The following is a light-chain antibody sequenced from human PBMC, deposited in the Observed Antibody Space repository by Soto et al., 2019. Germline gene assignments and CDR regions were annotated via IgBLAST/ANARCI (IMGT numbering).Light chain of an antibody. J-gene: IGKJ2*02. CDR2: AAS. CDR3: QQYYSYPRT. CDR1: QGISSY. V-gene: IGKV1-8*01. Sequence: AIRMTQSPSSFSASTGDRVTITCRASQGISSYLAWYQQKPGKAPNLLIYAASTLQSGVPSRFRGSGSGTDFTLTISCLRSEDFATYYCQQYYSYPRTFGQGTKLEIK.